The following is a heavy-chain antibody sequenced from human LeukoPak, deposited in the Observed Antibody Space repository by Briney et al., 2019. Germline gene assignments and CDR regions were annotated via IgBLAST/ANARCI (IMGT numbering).Heavy chain of an antibody. J-gene: IGHJ4*02. CDR2: IYYSGST. V-gene: IGHV4-59*08. D-gene: IGHD2-21*01. CDR1: GGSISTYY. Sequence: PSETLSLTCAVSGGSISTYYWSWIRQPPGKGLEWVSYIYYSGSTNYNPSPKSRVTTSVDTSKNKSSFMLSSVSATDTAVFYCARGWVVVSAPDFDYWGQGTLVTVPS. CDR3: ARGWVVVSAPDFDY.